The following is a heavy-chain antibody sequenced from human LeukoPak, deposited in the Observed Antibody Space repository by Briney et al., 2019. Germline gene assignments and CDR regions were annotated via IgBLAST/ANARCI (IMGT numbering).Heavy chain of an antibody. CDR1: GGSISSSNW. D-gene: IGHD3-22*01. CDR3: ASRTLDYYDSSGFRRQHYMDV. Sequence: SGTLSLTCAVSGGSISSSNWWSWVRQPPGKGLEWIGEIYHSGSTNYNPSLKSRVTISVDKSKNQFSLKLSSVTAADTAVYYCASRTLDYYDSSGFRRQHYMDVWGKGTTVTISS. V-gene: IGHV4-4*02. J-gene: IGHJ6*03. CDR2: IYHSGST.